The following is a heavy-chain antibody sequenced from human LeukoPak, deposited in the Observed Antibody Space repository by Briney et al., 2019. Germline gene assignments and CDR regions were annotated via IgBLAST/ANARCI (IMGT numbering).Heavy chain of an antibody. CDR2: INRDGSST. D-gene: IGHD1/OR15-1a*01. CDR3: ARGESLEQSAVQ. Sequence: GGSLRLSCAASGFTFSNYWMHWVRQAPGKGLVWVSRINRDGSSTTYRVSVKGRFTISRDNAKNTLYLQMNSLRAEDTAVYYCARGESLEQSAVQWGQGTLVTVS. V-gene: IGHV3-74*01. CDR1: GFTFSNYW. J-gene: IGHJ1*01.